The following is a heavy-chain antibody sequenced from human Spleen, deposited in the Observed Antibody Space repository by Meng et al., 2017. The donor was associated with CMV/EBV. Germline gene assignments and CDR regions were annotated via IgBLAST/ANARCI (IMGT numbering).Heavy chain of an antibody. D-gene: IGHD4-11*01. CDR1: GFTFSSYE. J-gene: IGHJ4*02. Sequence: GESLKISCAASGFTFSSYEMNWVRQAPGKGLEWVSYISSSGSTIYYADSVKGRFTISRDNAKNSLYLQMNSLRAEDTAVYYCARGGGASTVTSGIIAIIDYWGQGTLVTVSS. CDR2: ISSSGSTI. V-gene: IGHV3-48*03. CDR3: ARGGGASTVTSGIIAIIDY.